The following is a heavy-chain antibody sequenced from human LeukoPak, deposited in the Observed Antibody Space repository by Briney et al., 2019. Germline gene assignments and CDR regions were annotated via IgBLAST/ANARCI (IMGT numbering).Heavy chain of an antibody. CDR2: IYWDDDK. CDR1: GFSLSTTGVG. J-gene: IGHJ6*03. V-gene: IGHV2-5*02. D-gene: IGHD2-21*02. Sequence: SGPTLVKPTQTLTLTCTFSGFSLSTTGVGVGWIRQPPGKALEWLALIYWDDDKRYSPSLKSRLTITKDTSKNQVVLTMTNMDPVDTATYYCAHRRRAGVAAIPSYYYYYYMDVWGTGTTVTVSS. CDR3: AHRRRAGVAAIPSYYYYYYMDV.